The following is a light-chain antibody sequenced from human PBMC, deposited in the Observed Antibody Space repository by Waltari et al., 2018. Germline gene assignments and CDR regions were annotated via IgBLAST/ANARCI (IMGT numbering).Light chain of an antibody. Sequence: QSVLTQPPSVSGAPGQRVTISCTGSSSNIGAGYDVHWYQQLPGTDPKLLIYCNSNRPSGVPDRFSGSKSGTSASLAITGLQAEDEADYYCQSYDSSLSGWVFGGGTKLTVL. CDR2: CNS. J-gene: IGLJ3*02. CDR1: SSNIGAGYD. CDR3: QSYDSSLSGWV. V-gene: IGLV1-40*01.